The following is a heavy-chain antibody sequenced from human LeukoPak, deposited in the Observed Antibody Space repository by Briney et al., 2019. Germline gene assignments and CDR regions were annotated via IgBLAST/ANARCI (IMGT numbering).Heavy chain of an antibody. Sequence: PGGSLRLSCAASGFTFDDYAMHWVRQAPGKGLEWVSGISWNSGSIGYADSVKGRFTISRDNAKNSLYLQMNSLRAEDTALYYCAKGPYGDYLYYFDYWGQGTLVTVSS. CDR3: AKGPYGDYLYYFDY. D-gene: IGHD4-17*01. J-gene: IGHJ4*02. CDR2: ISWNSGSI. V-gene: IGHV3-9*01. CDR1: GFTFDDYA.